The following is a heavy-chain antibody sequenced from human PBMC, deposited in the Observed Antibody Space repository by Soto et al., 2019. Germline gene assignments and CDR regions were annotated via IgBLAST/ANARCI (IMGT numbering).Heavy chain of an antibody. CDR2: INAGNGNT. V-gene: IGHV1-3*05. J-gene: IGHJ4*02. Sequence: QVQLVQSGAEEKKPGASVKVSCKASGYTFTGYAMHWVRQAPVQRLAWMGWINAGNGNTKYSQKFQGRDTITRATSEGAADMELSSLSSDDTAVYCCSRAVAVPAAFDYWGQGTLVTVSS. CDR3: SRAVAVPAAFDY. D-gene: IGHD6-19*01. CDR1: GYTFTGYA.